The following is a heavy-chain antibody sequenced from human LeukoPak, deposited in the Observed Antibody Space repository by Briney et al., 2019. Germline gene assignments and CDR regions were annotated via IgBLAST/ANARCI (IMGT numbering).Heavy chain of an antibody. CDR2: VSWNSGSI. CDR3: ANSMTGYPDAFDI. D-gene: IGHD3-9*01. CDR1: RFTFDDYA. J-gene: IGHJ3*02. Sequence: SLRLSCAASRFTFDDYAMHWVRQAPGKGLEWVSGVSWNSGSIGYADSVKGRFTISRDNAKNSLYLQMNSLRAEDTALYYCANSMTGYPDAFDIWGQGTMVTVSS. V-gene: IGHV3-9*01.